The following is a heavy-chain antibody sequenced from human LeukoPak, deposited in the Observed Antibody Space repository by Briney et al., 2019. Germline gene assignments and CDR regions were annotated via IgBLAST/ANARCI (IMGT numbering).Heavy chain of an antibody. CDR3: ARAGYGGPHFDF. D-gene: IGHD4-23*01. CDR2: ISGSGGST. V-gene: IGHV3-23*01. CDR1: GFTFSSYA. J-gene: IGHJ4*02. Sequence: GGSLRLSCAASGFTFSSYAMSWVRLAPGKGLEWVSRISGSGGSTYYADSVKGRFTISRDNSKNTLYMQMNSLRAEDTAVYYCARAGYGGPHFDFWGQGTLVTVSS.